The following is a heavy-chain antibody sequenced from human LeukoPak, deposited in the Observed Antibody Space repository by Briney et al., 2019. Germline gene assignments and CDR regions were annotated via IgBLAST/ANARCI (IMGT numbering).Heavy chain of an antibody. J-gene: IGHJ4*02. CDR3: AKDAAWLQYGN. CDR1: GFTFSSHG. CDR2: ISPNGVIT. V-gene: IGHV3-23*01. Sequence: GGTLRLSCAASGFTFSSHGMNWVRQAPGEGLEWVSGISPNGVITYYAGSVKGRFTISSANSKGTVDLQKNSLIQEVPAAYYCAKDAAWLQYGNWGRGTLVTVSS. D-gene: IGHD5-24*01.